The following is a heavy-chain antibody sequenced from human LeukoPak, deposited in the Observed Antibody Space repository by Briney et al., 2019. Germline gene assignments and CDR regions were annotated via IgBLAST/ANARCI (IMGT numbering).Heavy chain of an antibody. J-gene: IGHJ5*02. CDR2: INPNSGGT. D-gene: IGHD2-2*01. CDR3: ARDPGNIVVVPAAIVNWFDP. CDR1: GYTFTGYY. Sequence: ASVKVSCKASGYTFTGYYMHWVRQAPGQGLEWMGWINPNSGGTNYAQKFQGRVTMTRDTSISTAYMELSRLRSDDTAVYYCARDPGNIVVVPAAIVNWFDPWGQGTLVTVSS. V-gene: IGHV1-2*02.